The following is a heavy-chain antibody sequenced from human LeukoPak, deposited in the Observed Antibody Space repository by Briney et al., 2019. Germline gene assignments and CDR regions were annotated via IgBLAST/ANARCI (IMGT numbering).Heavy chain of an antibody. CDR1: GCSISSGYY. D-gene: IGHD1-26*01. Sequence: KPSETLSLTCTVSGCSISSGYYWGWIRQPPGKGLEWIGSVYHSGSTYYNPSLSSRVTISVDTSKNQFSLKLGSVTAADTAVYYCARVPYSGTYYVDSWGQGTLVTVSS. CDR3: ARVPYSGTYYVDS. CDR2: VYHSGST. V-gene: IGHV4-38-2*02. J-gene: IGHJ4*02.